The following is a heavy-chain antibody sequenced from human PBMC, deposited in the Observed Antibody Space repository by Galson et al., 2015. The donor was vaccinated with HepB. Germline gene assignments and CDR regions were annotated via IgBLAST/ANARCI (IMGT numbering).Heavy chain of an antibody. CDR2: ISGAGGST. V-gene: IGHV3-23*01. Sequence: LRLSCAASGFGFGHYAMSWARQAPGKGLEWLSAISGAGGSTYYANSVRGRFTIARDNSKNTLYLQMNGLRAEDTAVYYCAKGSDYYGSGTYHNGALYSDHWGQGTLVTVSS. CDR3: AKGSDYYGSGTYHNGALYSDH. J-gene: IGHJ4*02. CDR1: GFGFGHYA. D-gene: IGHD3-10*01.